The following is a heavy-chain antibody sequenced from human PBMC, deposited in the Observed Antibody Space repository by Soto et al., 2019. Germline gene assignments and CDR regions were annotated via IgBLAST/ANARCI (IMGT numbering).Heavy chain of an antibody. Sequence: SETLSLTCIVSGAPISSSNYYWAWIRQPPGKGREWRGSIYYSGSTYYNPSLKGRLTISVDTSRNQVSLKLTSVTAADTAVYYCARVLSSSFVDYWGQGTLVTVSS. CDR3: ARVLSSSFVDY. CDR1: GAPISSSNYY. V-gene: IGHV4-39*01. CDR2: IYYSGST. D-gene: IGHD6-6*01. J-gene: IGHJ4*02.